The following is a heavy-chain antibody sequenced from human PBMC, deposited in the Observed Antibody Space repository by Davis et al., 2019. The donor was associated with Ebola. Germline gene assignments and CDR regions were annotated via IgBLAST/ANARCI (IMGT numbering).Heavy chain of an antibody. CDR3: LYGMDV. Sequence: GGSLRLSCAASGFSFSRYWMSWVRQAPGKGLEWVASIKQDGSEKYYVDSVKGRFTISRDNAKNSLYLQMNSLRAEDTAVYYCLYGMDVWGQGTTVTVSS. CDR2: IKQDGSEK. J-gene: IGHJ6*02. V-gene: IGHV3-7*01. CDR1: GFSFSRYW.